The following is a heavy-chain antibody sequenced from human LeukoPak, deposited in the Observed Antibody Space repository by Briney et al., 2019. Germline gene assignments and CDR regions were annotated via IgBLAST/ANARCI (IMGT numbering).Heavy chain of an antibody. Sequence: PSETLSLTCTVSGGSISSYYWSWIRQPAGKGLEWIGRIYTSGSTNYNPSLKSRVTMSVDTSKNQFSLKLSSVTAADTAVYYCARLYSSSWNYYYYGMDVWGQGTTVTVSS. V-gene: IGHV4-4*07. CDR3: ARLYSSSWNYYYYGMDV. CDR2: IYTSGST. J-gene: IGHJ6*02. D-gene: IGHD6-13*01. CDR1: GGSISSYY.